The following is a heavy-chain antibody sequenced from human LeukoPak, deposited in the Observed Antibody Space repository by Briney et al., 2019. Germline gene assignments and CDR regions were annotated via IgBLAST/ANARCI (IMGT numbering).Heavy chain of an antibody. CDR1: GFTVSSNY. J-gene: IGHJ4*02. Sequence: GGSPRLSCAASGFTVSSNYMNWVRQAPGKGLEWVSVIYGGGSTYYADSVKGRFTISRDNSKSTLYLQMNSLRAEDTAVYYCARGAGNTVSTRFFDYWGGEPWSPSPQ. CDR2: IYGGGST. V-gene: IGHV3-53*01. CDR3: ARGAGNTVSTRFFDY. D-gene: IGHD1-1*01.